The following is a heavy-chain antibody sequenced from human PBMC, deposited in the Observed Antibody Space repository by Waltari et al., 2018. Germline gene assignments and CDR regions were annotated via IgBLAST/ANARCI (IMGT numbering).Heavy chain of an antibody. Sequence: QVQLQQWGAGLLKPSETLSLTCAVYGGSFSGYYWSWIRQPPGKGLEWIGEINHSGSTNYNPSLKSRVTISVDTSKNQFSLKLSSVTAADTAVYYCARHPKDIAAAHGGWFDPWGQGTLVTVSS. CDR1: GGSFSGYY. D-gene: IGHD6-13*01. J-gene: IGHJ5*02. CDR3: ARHPKDIAAAHGGWFDP. V-gene: IGHV4-34*01. CDR2: INHSGST.